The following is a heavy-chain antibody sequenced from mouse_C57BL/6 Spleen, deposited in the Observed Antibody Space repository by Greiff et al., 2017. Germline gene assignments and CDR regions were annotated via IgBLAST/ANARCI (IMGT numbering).Heavy chain of an antibody. CDR3: ARGGHDGDY. V-gene: IGHV1-50*01. CDR2: IDPSDSYT. CDR1: GFTFTSYW. D-gene: IGHD2-3*01. J-gene: IGHJ2*01. Sequence: VQLLQPGAELVKPGASVKLSCKASGFTFTSYWMQWVKQRPGQGLEWIGQIDPSDSYTNYNQKFKGKATLTVDTSSSTAYMQLSSLTSEDSAVYYCARGGHDGDYWGQGTTLTVSS.